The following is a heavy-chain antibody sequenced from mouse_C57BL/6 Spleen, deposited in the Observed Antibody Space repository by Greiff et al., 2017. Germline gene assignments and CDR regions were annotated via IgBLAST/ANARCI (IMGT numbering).Heavy chain of an antibody. D-gene: IGHD4-1*01. Sequence: QVQLQQPGTELVKPGASVKPSCKASGYTFTSYWMHWVKPRPGQGLEWIGNINPSNGGTNYNEKFKSKATLTVDKSSSTAYMQLSSLTSEDSAVYYCARSSLGRYYFDYWGQGTTLTVSS. V-gene: IGHV1-53*01. CDR1: GYTFTSYW. J-gene: IGHJ2*01. CDR3: ARSSLGRYYFDY. CDR2: INPSNGGT.